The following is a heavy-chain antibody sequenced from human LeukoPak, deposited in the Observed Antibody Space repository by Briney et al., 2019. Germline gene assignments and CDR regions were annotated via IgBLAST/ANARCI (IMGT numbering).Heavy chain of an antibody. CDR2: IYYSGST. CDR1: GGSISSYY. Sequence: SETLSLTCTVSGGSISSYYWSWIRQTPGKSLEWIGYIYYSGSTNYNPSLKSRLTISLDTSKNQFSLRLSSVTAAGTAVYYCAREIVEGVHFDHWGQGTLVTVSS. CDR3: AREIVEGVHFDH. J-gene: IGHJ4*02. V-gene: IGHV4-59*01. D-gene: IGHD1-26*01.